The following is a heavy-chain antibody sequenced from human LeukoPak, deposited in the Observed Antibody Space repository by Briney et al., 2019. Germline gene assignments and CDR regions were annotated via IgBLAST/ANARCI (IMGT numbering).Heavy chain of an antibody. CDR1: GYTFTGYY. CDR3: ARGGYGLKAYYGMDV. Sequence: ASVKVSCKASGYTFTGYYMHWVRQAPGQGLEWMGWINPNSGGTNYAQKFQGWVTMTRDTSISTAYMELSRLRSDNTAVYYCARGGYGLKAYYGMDVWGQGTTVTVSS. CDR2: INPNSGGT. D-gene: IGHD5-18*01. J-gene: IGHJ6*02. V-gene: IGHV1-2*04.